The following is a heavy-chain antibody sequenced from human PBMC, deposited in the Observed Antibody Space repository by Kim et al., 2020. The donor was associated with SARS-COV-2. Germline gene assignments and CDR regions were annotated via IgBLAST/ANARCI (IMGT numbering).Heavy chain of an antibody. D-gene: IGHD2-15*01. V-gene: IGHV3-23*01. J-gene: IGHJ5*02. Sequence: GGSLRLSCAASGFTFSTHDMTWVRQAPGKGLEWVSAITGISGITYYTDFVKGRFTISRDNSKNTLYLQMSGLRAEDTAVYYCARHGGTLDPWGQGTLVTVSS. CDR2: ITGISGIT. CDR1: GFTFSTHD. CDR3: ARHGGTLDP.